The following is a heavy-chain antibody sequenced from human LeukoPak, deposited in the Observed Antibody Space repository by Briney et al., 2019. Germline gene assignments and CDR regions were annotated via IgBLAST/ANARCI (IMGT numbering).Heavy chain of an antibody. J-gene: IGHJ4*02. CDR3: ARAHRSRAFDY. CDR2: IKQDGSEK. D-gene: IGHD1-14*01. Sequence: GGSLRLSCAASGFIFNNYWMSWVRQAPAKGLEWVANIKQDGSEKYYVDSVKGRFTISRDNAKNSLYLQMNSLRAEDTAVYYCARAHRSRAFDYWGQGTLVTVSS. V-gene: IGHV3-7*01. CDR1: GFIFNNYW.